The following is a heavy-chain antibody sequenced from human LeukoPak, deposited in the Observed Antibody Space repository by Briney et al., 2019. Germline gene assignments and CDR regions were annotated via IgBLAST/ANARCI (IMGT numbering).Heavy chain of an antibody. D-gene: IGHD5-24*01. J-gene: IGHJ4*02. Sequence: GGSLRLSCAISGFIFNTYGMNWVRQTPGKGLEWVSTFSGGDGQTFYADSVKGRFTTSRDNSKNTLYLQMNSLRAEDTAVYYCAKHPVEMATIRLLDYWGQGTLVTVSS. CDR2: FSGGDGQT. CDR3: AKHPVEMATIRLLDY. CDR1: GFIFNTYG. V-gene: IGHV3-23*01.